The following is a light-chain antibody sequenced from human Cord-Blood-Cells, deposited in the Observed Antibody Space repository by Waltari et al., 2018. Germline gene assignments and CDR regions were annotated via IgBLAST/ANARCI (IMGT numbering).Light chain of an antibody. Sequence: QSALTQPRSVSGSPGQSVTISCTGTSSDVGGYNYVSWYQQHPRKAPKLMIYDVSKRPSGVPDRFSGSKSGNTASLTISGLQAEDEADYYCCSYAGSSYVVFGGGTKLTVL. CDR3: CSYAGSSYVV. CDR2: DVS. V-gene: IGLV2-11*01. J-gene: IGLJ2*01. CDR1: SSDVGGYNY.